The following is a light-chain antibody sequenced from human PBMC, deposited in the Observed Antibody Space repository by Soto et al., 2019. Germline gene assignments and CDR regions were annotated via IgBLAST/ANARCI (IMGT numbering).Light chain of an antibody. CDR2: KAS. CDR3: QQYNSYSA. V-gene: IGKV1-5*03. CDR1: QSISSW. J-gene: IGKJ1*01. Sequence: DVQMTQSPSTLSASVGDRVTITCRASQSISSWLAWYQQKPGKAPNLLIYKASSLGSGVPSRFSGSGSGTEFTLTIISLQPDDYATYYCQQYNSYSAFGQGTKVEIK.